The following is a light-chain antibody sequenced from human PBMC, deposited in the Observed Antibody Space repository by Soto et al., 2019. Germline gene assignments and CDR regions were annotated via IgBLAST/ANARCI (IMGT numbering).Light chain of an antibody. J-gene: IGKJ3*01. V-gene: IGKV1-5*03. CDR2: RVS. Sequence: DDRLTQSPSTLSASVGDRVTISCRASQDIGDWLAWYQQKPGKAPKLLIHRVSRLQSGVPVRFSGSGSETEFTLTINGLQPDDFATYYCQRYNSHRFFFGPGTKVQSK. CDR3: QRYNSHRFF. CDR1: QDIGDW.